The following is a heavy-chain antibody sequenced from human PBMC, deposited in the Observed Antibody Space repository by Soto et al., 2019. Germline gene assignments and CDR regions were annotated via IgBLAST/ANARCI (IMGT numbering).Heavy chain of an antibody. V-gene: IGHV1-69*12. J-gene: IGHJ6*02. CDR2: IIPIFGTA. CDR3: ARGDGRRYCTNGVCPRGGYYYYYGMDV. D-gene: IGHD2-8*01. CDR1: GGTFSSYA. Sequence: QVQLVQSGAEVKKPGSSVKVSCKASGGTFSSYAISWVRQAPGQGLEWMGGIIPIFGTANYAQKFQGRVTITADESTSTAYMELSSLRSEDTAVYYCARGDGRRYCTNGVCPRGGYYYYYGMDVWGQGTTVTVPS.